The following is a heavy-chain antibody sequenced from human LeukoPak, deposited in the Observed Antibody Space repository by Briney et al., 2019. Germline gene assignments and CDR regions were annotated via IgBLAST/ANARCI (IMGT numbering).Heavy chain of an antibody. CDR1: VHMVSNIY. CDR3: AKVRDFARYY. J-gene: IGHJ4*02. Sequence: ASVTVSCMPSVHMVSNIYMHWVRQAPGQGLEWMGWLRGDTGDTDSPQKFKGRVTMTRDTATNTVYMQLSRLTYDDMAIYFCAKVRDFARYYWGQVTLVTVSS. CDR2: LRGDTGDT. D-gene: IGHD2/OR15-2a*01. V-gene: IGHV1-2*02.